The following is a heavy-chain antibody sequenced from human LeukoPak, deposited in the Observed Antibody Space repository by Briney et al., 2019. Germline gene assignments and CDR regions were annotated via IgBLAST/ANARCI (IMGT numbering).Heavy chain of an antibody. J-gene: IGHJ4*02. CDR1: GFTFDNYG. D-gene: IGHD1-26*01. CDR2: INWNGGSV. V-gene: IGHV3-20*04. Sequence: GGSLRLSCAASGFTFDNYGMSWVRQAPGKGLEWVSGINWNGGSVDYADSVKGRFTISRDNAKNSLYLQMNSLRAEDTALYYCARGGGGGSYYGVYWGQGTLVTVSP. CDR3: ARGGGGGSYYGVY.